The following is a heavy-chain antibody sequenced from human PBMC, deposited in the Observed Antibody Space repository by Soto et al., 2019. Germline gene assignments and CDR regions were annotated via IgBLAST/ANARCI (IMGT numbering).Heavy chain of an antibody. J-gene: IGHJ4*02. V-gene: IGHV3-30*18. CDR3: AKDRGYCSGGSCPKFDY. D-gene: IGHD2-15*01. CDR2: ISYDGSNK. Sequence: GGSLRLSCAASGFTFSSYGMHWVRQAPGKGLEWVAVISYDGSNKYYADSVKGRFTISRDNSKNTLYLQMNSLRAEDTAVYYCAKDRGYCSGGSCPKFDYWGQGTLVTVSS. CDR1: GFTFSSYG.